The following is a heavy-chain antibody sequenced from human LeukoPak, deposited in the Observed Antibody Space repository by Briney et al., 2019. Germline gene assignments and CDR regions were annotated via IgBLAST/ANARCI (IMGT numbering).Heavy chain of an antibody. CDR1: GGSFSGYY. J-gene: IGHJ3*02. V-gene: IGHV4-34*01. CDR3: ARDNYYDSSGPTGFDI. D-gene: IGHD3-22*01. CDR2: INHSGST. Sequence: SETLSLTCAVYGGSFSGYYWSWIRQPPGKGLEWIGEINHSGSTNYNPSLKSRVTISVDTSKNQFSLKLSSVTAADTAVYYCARDNYYDSSGPTGFDIWGQGTMVTVSS.